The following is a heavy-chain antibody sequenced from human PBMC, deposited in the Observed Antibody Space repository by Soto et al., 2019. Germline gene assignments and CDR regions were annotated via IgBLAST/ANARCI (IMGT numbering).Heavy chain of an antibody. D-gene: IGHD2-15*01. V-gene: IGHV4-34*01. CDR1: GGSFSGYY. J-gene: IGHJ4*02. CDR3: ARGGGVVVVAPTPSPYYFDC. Sequence: QVQLQQWGAGLLKPSETLSLTCAVYGGSFSGYYWSWIRQPPGKGLEWIGEINHSGSTNSNPSLKSRVTISVDTSKHQFSLKLSSVSAADTAVYHCARGGGVVVVAPTPSPYYFDCWGQGTLVTVSS. CDR2: INHSGST.